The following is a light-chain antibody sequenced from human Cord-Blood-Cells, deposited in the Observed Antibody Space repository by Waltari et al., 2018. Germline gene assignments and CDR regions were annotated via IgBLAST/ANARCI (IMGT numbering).Light chain of an antibody. CDR2: GGS. V-gene: IGKV3-15*01. J-gene: IGKJ1*01. CDR3: QQYNKWPPWT. CDR1: QSASSN. Sequence: EIVMTQSSATLSVSPAARATLSCRARQSASSNFAWYQQKPGQAPRLLIYGGSPRATGIPDRFSGSGSGTEFTLTISSLQSEDFAVYYCQQYNKWPPWTFGQGTKVEIK.